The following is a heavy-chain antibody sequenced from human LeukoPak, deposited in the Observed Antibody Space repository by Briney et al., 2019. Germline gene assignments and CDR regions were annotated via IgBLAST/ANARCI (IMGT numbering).Heavy chain of an antibody. J-gene: IGHJ6*02. V-gene: IGHV4-31*03. D-gene: IGHD4-17*01. CDR1: GGSISSGGYY. CDR2: IYYSGST. CDR3: ARILGGYGDYGIYYYYGMDV. Sequence: SQTLSLTCTVSGGSISSGGYYWSWIRQHPGKGLEWIGYIYYSGSTYYNTSLKSRVTILVDTSKNQFSLKLSSVTAADTAVYYCARILGGYGDYGIYYYYGMDVWGQGTTVTVSS.